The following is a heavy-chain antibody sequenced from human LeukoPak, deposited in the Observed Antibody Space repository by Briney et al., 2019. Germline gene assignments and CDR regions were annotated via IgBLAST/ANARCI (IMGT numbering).Heavy chain of an antibody. CDR1: GGTFSSYT. CDR2: IIPILNIT. V-gene: IGHV1-69*02. J-gene: IGHJ6*02. D-gene: IGHD2-2*01. Sequence: ASVKVSCKASGGTFSSYTISWVRQAPGQGLEWMGRIIPILNITDYAQNFQGRVTLTADKSTSTAYMELSTLRSEDTAVYYCAKDGVVVVATSAYYYYYGMDVWGQGTTVTVSS. CDR3: AKDGVVVVATSAYYYYYGMDV.